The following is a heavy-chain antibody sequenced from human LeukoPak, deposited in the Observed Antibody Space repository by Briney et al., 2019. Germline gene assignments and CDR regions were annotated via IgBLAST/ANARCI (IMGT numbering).Heavy chain of an antibody. J-gene: IGHJ4*02. V-gene: IGHV4-30-4*01. CDR1: GGSLSSGDYY. D-gene: IGHD4-17*01. Sequence: SETLSLTCTVSGGSLSSGDYYWSWIRQPPGTGLEWIGYIYYSGSTYCNPSLKSRVTISVDTSKNHFSLKLSSVTAADTAVYYCARTNFYGDYFFDYWGQGTLVTVSS. CDR2: IYYSGST. CDR3: ARTNFYGDYFFDY.